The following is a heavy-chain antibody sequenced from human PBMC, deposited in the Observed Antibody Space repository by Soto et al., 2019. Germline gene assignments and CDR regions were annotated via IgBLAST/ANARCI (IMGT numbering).Heavy chain of an antibody. J-gene: IGHJ5*02. Sequence: ASVKVSCKASGYTFTGYYMHWVRQAPGQGLEWMGWINPNSGGTNYAQKFQGWVTMTRDTSISTAYMELSRLRSDDTAVYYCARGENIVVVPAAMTYRFDPWGQGTPGTVSS. D-gene: IGHD2-2*01. CDR2: INPNSGGT. CDR3: ARGENIVVVPAAMTYRFDP. V-gene: IGHV1-2*04. CDR1: GYTFTGYY.